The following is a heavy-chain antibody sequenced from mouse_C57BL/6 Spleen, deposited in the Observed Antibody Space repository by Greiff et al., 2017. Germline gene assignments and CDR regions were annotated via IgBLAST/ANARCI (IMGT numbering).Heavy chain of an antibody. CDR2: INYDGSST. Sequence: EVMLVESEGGLVQPGSSMKLSCTASGFTFSDYYMAWVRQVPEKGLEWVANINYDGSSTYYLDSLKSRFILSRDNAKNILYLQRSSLKSEDTATYYCARGNVYEPMDYWGQGTSVTVSA. CDR1: GFTFSDYY. V-gene: IGHV5-16*01. J-gene: IGHJ4*01. D-gene: IGHD2-2*01. CDR3: ARGNVYEPMDY.